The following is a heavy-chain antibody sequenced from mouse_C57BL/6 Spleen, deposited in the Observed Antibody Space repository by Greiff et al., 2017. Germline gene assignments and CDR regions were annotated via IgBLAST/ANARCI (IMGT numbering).Heavy chain of an antibody. J-gene: IGHJ4*01. D-gene: IGHD2-1*01. Sequence: QVQLQQPGTELVKPGASVKLSCKASGYTFTSYWMHWVKQRPGQGLEWIGNINPSNGGTNYNEKFKSKATLTVDKSSSTAYMQLSSLTSEDSAVYDCASQAAYGNYEDAMDYWGQGTSVTVSS. CDR2: INPSNGGT. V-gene: IGHV1-53*01. CDR3: ASQAAYGNYEDAMDY. CDR1: GYTFTSYW.